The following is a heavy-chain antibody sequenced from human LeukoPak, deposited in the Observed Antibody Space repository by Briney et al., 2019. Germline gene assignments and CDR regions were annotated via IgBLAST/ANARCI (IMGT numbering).Heavy chain of an antibody. Sequence: EASVKVSCKASGYTFTSYGISWVRQAPGQGLEWMGIINPSGGSTSYAQKFQGRVTMTRDTSTSTVYMELSSLRSEDTAVYYCAREAVGAQPGYYGMDVWGQGTTVTVSS. CDR2: INPSGGST. CDR1: GYTFTSYG. CDR3: AREAVGAQPGYYGMDV. D-gene: IGHD1-26*01. V-gene: IGHV1-46*01. J-gene: IGHJ6*02.